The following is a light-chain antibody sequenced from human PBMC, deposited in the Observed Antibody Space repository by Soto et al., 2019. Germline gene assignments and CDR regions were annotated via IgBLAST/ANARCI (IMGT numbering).Light chain of an antibody. J-gene: IGKJ1*01. V-gene: IGKV3-20*01. CDR3: QQYGRSPWT. CDR1: QSVAISY. Sequence: EIVLTHSPGTLSLSPLERASLSFRSSQSVAISYLAWYQQKPGQAPRLLIYGASSRATGIPDRFSGSGSGTDFTLTISRLEPEDFAVYYCQQYGRSPWTFGQGTKVDIK. CDR2: GAS.